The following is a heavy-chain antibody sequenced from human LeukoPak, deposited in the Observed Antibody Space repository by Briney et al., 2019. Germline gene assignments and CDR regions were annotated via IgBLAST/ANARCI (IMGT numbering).Heavy chain of an antibody. CDR1: GGSISSYY. Sequence: PSETLSLTCAVSGGSISSYYWSWIRQPPGMGLEWIGFFYYSGSTNYNPSLKSRVTISVDTSKNHFSLKLSSVTAADTAVYYCARGPGGYSYGYYFDYWGQGTLVTVSS. V-gene: IGHV4-59*01. CDR2: FYYSGST. J-gene: IGHJ4*02. CDR3: ARGPGGYSYGYYFDY. D-gene: IGHD5-18*01.